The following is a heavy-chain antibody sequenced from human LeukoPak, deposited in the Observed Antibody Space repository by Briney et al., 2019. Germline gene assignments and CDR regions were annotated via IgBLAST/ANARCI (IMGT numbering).Heavy chain of an antibody. J-gene: IGHJ4*02. CDR1: GYSFTSYW. Sequence: GESLKISCKGSGYSFTSYWIGWVRRMPGKGLEGLGIIYPGDSDTRYSPSFQGQVTISADKSISTAYLQWSSLKASDTAMYYCARTAFLYYDSSGYYSRDEFDYWGQGTLVTVSS. CDR2: IYPGDSDT. CDR3: ARTAFLYYDSSGYYSRDEFDY. D-gene: IGHD3-22*01. V-gene: IGHV5-51*01.